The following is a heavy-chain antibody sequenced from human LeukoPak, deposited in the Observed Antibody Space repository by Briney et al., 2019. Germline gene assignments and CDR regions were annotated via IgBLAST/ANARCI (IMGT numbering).Heavy chain of an antibody. V-gene: IGHV3-21*01. CDR3: ARAGYSSGWYVGNFDY. D-gene: IGHD6-19*01. Sequence: GGPLSLSCAASGFTFSSFSMNYVRQAPGKGLEWVPSISSSSSYIYYADSVKGRFTISRDNAKNSLYLQMNSLRAEDTAVYYCARAGYSSGWYVGNFDYWGQGTLVTVSS. J-gene: IGHJ4*02. CDR2: ISSSSSYI. CDR1: GFTFSSFS.